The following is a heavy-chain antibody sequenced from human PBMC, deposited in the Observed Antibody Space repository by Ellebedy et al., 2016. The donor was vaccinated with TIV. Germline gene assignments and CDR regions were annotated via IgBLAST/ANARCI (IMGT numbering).Heavy chain of an antibody. J-gene: IGHJ4*02. V-gene: IGHV3-69-1*01. CDR2: VSSGEAK. CDR3: TRDPDGDYDFDY. Sequence: PGGSLRLSCAASGFIFSDFGMTWVRQAPGKGLEWVSHVSSGEAKSYADSVKGRFTISRDNAKNSLYLQMNSLRAEDTAVYYCTRDPDGDYDFDYWGQGTLVIVSS. CDR1: GFIFSDFG. D-gene: IGHD4-17*01.